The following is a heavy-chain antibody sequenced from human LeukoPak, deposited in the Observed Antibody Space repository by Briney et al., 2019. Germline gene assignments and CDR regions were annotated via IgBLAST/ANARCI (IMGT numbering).Heavy chain of an antibody. Sequence: GGSLRLSCAASGFTFTTYAMTWVRQAPGKGLEWVSGISGSGDSTYYADSVKGRFTISRDNSKNTLYLQMNSLRAEDTAVYYCARYHYGTRGHYFDYWGQGTLVTVSS. CDR3: ARYHYGTRGHYFDY. CDR2: ISGSGDST. D-gene: IGHD4-17*01. V-gene: IGHV3-23*01. CDR1: GFTFTTYA. J-gene: IGHJ4*02.